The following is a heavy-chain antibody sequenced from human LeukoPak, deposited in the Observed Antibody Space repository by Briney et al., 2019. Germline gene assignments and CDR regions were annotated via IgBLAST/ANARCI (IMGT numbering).Heavy chain of an antibody. D-gene: IGHD3-10*01. J-gene: IGHJ5*02. V-gene: IGHV4-39*07. CDR2: IFYSGST. CDR3: AREGHPMVRGIGYDWFDP. Sequence: SETLSLTCTVSGGSISSSSYYWGWIRQPPGKGLEWIGSIFYSGSTYYNPSLKSRVTISVDTSKNQFSLKLSSVTAADTAVYYCAREGHPMVRGIGYDWFDPWGQGTLVTVSS. CDR1: GGSISSSSYY.